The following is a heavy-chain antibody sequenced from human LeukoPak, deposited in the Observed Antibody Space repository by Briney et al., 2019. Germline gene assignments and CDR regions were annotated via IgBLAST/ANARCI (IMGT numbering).Heavy chain of an antibody. CDR3: ARGPLDDIAAAGTDWFDP. CDR1: GYTFTSYG. D-gene: IGHD6-13*01. J-gene: IGHJ5*02. Sequence: ASVKVSCKASGYTFTSYGISWVRQAPGQGLESMGWISAYNGNTNYAQKLQGRVTMTTDTSTSTAYMELRSLRSDDTAVYYCARGPLDDIAAAGTDWFDPWGQGTLVTVSS. V-gene: IGHV1-18*01. CDR2: ISAYNGNT.